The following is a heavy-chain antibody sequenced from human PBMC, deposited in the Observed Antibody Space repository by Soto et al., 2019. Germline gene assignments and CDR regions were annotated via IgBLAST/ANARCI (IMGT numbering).Heavy chain of an antibody. Sequence: VASVKVSCKASGYTFPSYAMHWVRQAPGQRLEWMGWINAGNGNIKYSQKFQGRITITRDTSASTAYMELSSLRSEDTAVYYCARDVIAAAGTAGWGQGTLVTVSS. CDR3: ARDVIAAAGTAG. CDR1: GYTFPSYA. CDR2: INAGNGNI. J-gene: IGHJ4*02. V-gene: IGHV1-3*01. D-gene: IGHD6-13*01.